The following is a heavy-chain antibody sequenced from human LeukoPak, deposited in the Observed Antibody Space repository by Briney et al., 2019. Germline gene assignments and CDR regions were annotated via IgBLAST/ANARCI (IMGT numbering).Heavy chain of an antibody. J-gene: IGHJ6*02. Sequence: PGGSLTLSCVVSGVTFNDYGMHWVRHAPGRGLEWVAGISWSGTNTVYADSVKGRFTISRDSAKHSLYLRMDSLRAEHTSLYSCAKDESTAGCAPGYFYGMGVWGQGTTVTVSS. D-gene: IGHD6-25*01. CDR3: AKDESTAGCAPGYFYGMGV. CDR2: ISWSGTNT. CDR1: GVTFNDYG. V-gene: IGHV3-9*01.